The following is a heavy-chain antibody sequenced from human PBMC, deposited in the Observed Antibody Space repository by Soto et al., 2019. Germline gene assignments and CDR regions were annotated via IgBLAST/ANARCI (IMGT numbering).Heavy chain of an antibody. V-gene: IGHV5-51*01. CDR2: IYPGDSDT. Sequence: EVQLVQSGAEVKKPGESLKISCKGSGYSFTSYWIGWVRQMPGKGLEWMGIIYPGDSDTRYSPPIQGQVTISADKSIRTASLQWSSLKASDIAMYDCARTSAAGKYSDGMDVWGQGTMVTVSS. CDR1: GYSFTSYW. J-gene: IGHJ6*02. CDR3: ARTSAAGKYSDGMDV. D-gene: IGHD6-13*01.